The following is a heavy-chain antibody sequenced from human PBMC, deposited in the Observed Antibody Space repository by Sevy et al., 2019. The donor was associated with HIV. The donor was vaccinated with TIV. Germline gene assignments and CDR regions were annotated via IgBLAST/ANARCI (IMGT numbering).Heavy chain of an antibody. CDR2: INSDGSST. D-gene: IGHD3-10*01. CDR1: GFTFSSYW. J-gene: IGHJ4*02. Sequence: LSLTCAASGFTFSSYWMHWVRQAPGKGLVWVSRINSDGSSTSYADSVKGRFSISRDNAKNTLYLQMNSLRAEDTAVYYCARDNLEKNGWELFHWGQGTLVTVSS. V-gene: IGHV3-74*01. CDR3: ARDNLEKNGWELFH.